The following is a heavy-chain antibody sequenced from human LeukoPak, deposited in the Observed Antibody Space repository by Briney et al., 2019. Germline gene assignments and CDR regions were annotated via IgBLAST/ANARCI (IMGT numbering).Heavy chain of an antibody. V-gene: IGHV1-24*01. CDR1: GYTLTELS. D-gene: IGHD3-9*01. CDR2: FDPEDGET. CDR3: ATAPLRYFDWFDY. J-gene: IGHJ5*01. Sequence: ASVKVSCKVSGYTLTELSMHWVRQAPGKGLEWMGGFDPEDGETIYAQKSQGRVTMTEDTSTDTAYMELSSLRSEDTAVYYCATAPLRYFDWFDYWGQGTLVTVSS.